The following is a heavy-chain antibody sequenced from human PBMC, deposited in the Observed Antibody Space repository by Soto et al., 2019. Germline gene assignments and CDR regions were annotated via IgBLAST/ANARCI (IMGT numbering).Heavy chain of an antibody. CDR3: ARDAQHLANYGMDV. V-gene: IGHV3-33*01. CDR2: LWACGNIR. J-gene: IGHJ6*02. CDR1: GFSFSSHG. Sequence: QVQLVESGGNVVQPGRSLRLSCAASGFSFSSHGMHWVRQAPGKGLEWVAHLWACGNIRYYAYSVKGRFTISSDHSKNTLYLQMDSLGAEDTAVYYCARDAQHLANYGMDVWGQGTTVTVSS. D-gene: IGHD3-3*02.